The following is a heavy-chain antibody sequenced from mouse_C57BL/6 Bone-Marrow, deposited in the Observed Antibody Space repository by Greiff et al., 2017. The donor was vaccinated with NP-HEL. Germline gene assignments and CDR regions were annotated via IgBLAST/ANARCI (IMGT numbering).Heavy chain of an antibody. J-gene: IGHJ4*01. CDR3: AREGGLRRRTYAMDY. CDR2: INYDGSST. V-gene: IGHV5-16*01. Sequence: DVKLVESEGGLVQPGSSMKLSCTASGFTFSDYYMAWVRQVPEKGLEWVANINYDGSSTYYLDSLKSRFIISRDNAKNILYPQMSSLRSEDTATYYCAREGGLRRRTYAMDYWGQGTSVTVSS. CDR1: GFTFSDYY. D-gene: IGHD2-4*01.